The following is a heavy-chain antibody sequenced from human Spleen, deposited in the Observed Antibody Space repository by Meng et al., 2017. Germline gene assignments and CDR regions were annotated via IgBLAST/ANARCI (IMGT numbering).Heavy chain of an antibody. CDR3: ARDEDISAAGYLLGDF. CDR1: GYTFDAYW. Sequence: QLMRSGPEGKSPGASVKVSCRASGYTFDAYWIQWGRQAPGQGLEWMGRIDPKSDNTHYAQKFQGRVTMTRDTSISTAYMELSGLRSDDTAVYYCARDEDISAAGYLLGDFWGQGTLVTVSS. V-gene: IGHV1-2*06. CDR2: IDPKSDNT. J-gene: IGHJ4*02. D-gene: IGHD6-13*01.